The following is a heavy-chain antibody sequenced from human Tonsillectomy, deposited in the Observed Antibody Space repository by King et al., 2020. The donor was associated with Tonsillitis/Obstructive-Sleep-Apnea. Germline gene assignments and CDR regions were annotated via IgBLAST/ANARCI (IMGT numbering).Heavy chain of an antibody. V-gene: IGHV4-59*01. D-gene: IGHD1-14*01. CDR2: IYYSGST. CDR3: ARRKRDSYYYIDV. Sequence: QLQESGPGLVKPSETLSLTCTVSGGSIINYYWSCVRQSPGTGLEWVGYIYYSGSTNYNPSLKSRVSISVATSKNQFSLRLTSVTAADTAVYYCARRKRDSYYYIDVWGKGTTVTVSS. J-gene: IGHJ6*03. CDR1: GGSIINYY.